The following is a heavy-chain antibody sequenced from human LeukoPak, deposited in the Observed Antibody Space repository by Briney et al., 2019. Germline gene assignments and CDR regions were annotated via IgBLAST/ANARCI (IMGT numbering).Heavy chain of an antibody. Sequence: GGSLRLSCAASGFTFSSYAMSWVRQAPGKGLEWVSAISGSGGSTYYADSVKGRFTISRDNSKNTLYLQMNSLRAEDTAVYYCAKGSCSSTSCRIDYWCQGTLVTVSS. CDR3: AKGSCSSTSCRIDY. J-gene: IGHJ4*02. D-gene: IGHD2-2*01. CDR1: GFTFSSYA. CDR2: ISGSGGST. V-gene: IGHV3-23*01.